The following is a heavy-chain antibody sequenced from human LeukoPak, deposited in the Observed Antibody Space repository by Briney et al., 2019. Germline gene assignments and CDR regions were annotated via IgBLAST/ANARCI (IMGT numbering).Heavy chain of an antibody. Sequence: GGSLRLSCAASGFTVSSNYMSWVRQAPGKGLEWVSGIYSGGSTYYADSVKGRFTISRDNSKNTLYLQMNSLRAEDTAVYYCARDLSFDAFDIWGQGTMVTVSS. CDR1: GFTVSSNY. V-gene: IGHV3-66*02. CDR2: IYSGGST. J-gene: IGHJ3*02. CDR3: ARDLSFDAFDI.